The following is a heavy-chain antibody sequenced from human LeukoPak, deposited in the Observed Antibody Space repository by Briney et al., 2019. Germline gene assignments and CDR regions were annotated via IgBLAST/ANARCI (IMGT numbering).Heavy chain of an antibody. CDR3: ARELDHYYGSVFDP. CDR2: IKQGGSEK. Sequence: GGSLRLSCAASGFTFSSYWMSWVRQAPGKGLEWVANIKQGGSEKYYVDSVKGRFTISRDNAKNSLYLQMNSLRAEDTAVYYCARELDHYYGSVFDPWGQGTLVTVSS. V-gene: IGHV3-7*03. J-gene: IGHJ5*02. CDR1: GFTFSSYW. D-gene: IGHD3-10*01.